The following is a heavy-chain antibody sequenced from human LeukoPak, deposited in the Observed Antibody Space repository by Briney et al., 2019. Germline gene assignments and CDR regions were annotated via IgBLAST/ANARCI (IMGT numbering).Heavy chain of an antibody. J-gene: IGHJ4*02. D-gene: IGHD3-22*01. CDR3: GRRADYYGSSGYYYYFDY. V-gene: IGHV1-18*01. CDR2: ISAYNGNT. Sequence: ASVKVSCKASGYTFTSYGISWVRQAPGQGLEWMGWISAYNGNTNYAQKLQGRVTMTTDTSTSTAYMELRSLRSDDTAVYYCGRRADYYGSSGYYYYFDYWGQGTLVTVSS. CDR1: GYTFTSYG.